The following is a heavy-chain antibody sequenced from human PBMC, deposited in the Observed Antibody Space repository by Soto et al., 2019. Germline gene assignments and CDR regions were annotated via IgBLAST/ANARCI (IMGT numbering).Heavy chain of an antibody. CDR2: INHSGST. J-gene: IGHJ4*02. D-gene: IGHD3-3*01. V-gene: IGHV4-34*01. CDR3: ARALYYDFWSGYSPFDY. Sequence: PSETLSLTCAVYGGSFSGYYWSWIRQPPGKGLEWIGEINHSGSTNYKPSLKSRVTISVDTSKNQFSLKLSSVTAADTAVYYCARALYYDFWSGYSPFDYWGQGTLVTVSS. CDR1: GGSFSGYY.